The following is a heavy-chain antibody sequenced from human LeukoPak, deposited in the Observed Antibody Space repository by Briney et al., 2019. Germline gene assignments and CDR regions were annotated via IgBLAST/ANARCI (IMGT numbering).Heavy chain of an antibody. CDR1: GSSISSGGNF. D-gene: IGHD3-10*02. J-gene: IGHJ4*02. CDR3: AREGGYVERTLDS. CDR2: IYNSGRT. Sequence: PSETLSLTCTVSGSSISSGGNFWTWIRQHPGKGLEWIGYIYNSGRTYYNPSLKSRVTISLDTSKNQFSLKLSSVTAADTAVYYCAREGGYVERTLDSWGQGTLVTVSP. V-gene: IGHV4-31*03.